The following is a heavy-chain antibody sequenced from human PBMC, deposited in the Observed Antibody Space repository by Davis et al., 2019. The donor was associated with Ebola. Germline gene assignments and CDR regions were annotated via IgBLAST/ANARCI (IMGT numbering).Heavy chain of an antibody. Sequence: AASVKVSCKASGGTFSDYTFSWVRQAPGQGLEWVGRINPILGVADYAQKFQGRVTITADKSTLTAYLKLDNLRSEDTAVYYCSKQGFSGYNYFDSWGQGTLVTVSS. V-gene: IGHV1-69*02. CDR3: SKQGFSGYNYFDS. CDR2: INPILGVA. CDR1: GGTFSDYT. J-gene: IGHJ4*02. D-gene: IGHD5-12*01.